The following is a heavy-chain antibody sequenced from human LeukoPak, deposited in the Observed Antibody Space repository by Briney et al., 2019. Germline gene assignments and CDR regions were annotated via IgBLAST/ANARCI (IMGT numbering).Heavy chain of an antibody. D-gene: IGHD3-3*01. CDR1: GFTFDDYG. CDR2: INWNGGST. J-gene: IGHJ4*02. V-gene: IGHV3-20*04. Sequence: GGSLRLSCAASGFTFDDYGMSWVRQAPGKGLEWVSGINWNGGSTGYADSVKGRFTISRDNSKNTLYLQMNSLRAEDTAVYYCAGGESLRFLDYWGQGTLVTVSS. CDR3: AGGESLRFLDY.